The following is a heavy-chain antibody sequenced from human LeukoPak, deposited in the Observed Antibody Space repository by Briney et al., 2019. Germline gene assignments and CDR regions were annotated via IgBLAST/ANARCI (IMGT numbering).Heavy chain of an antibody. J-gene: IGHJ6*02. CDR3: AKAVPMVRGVPLMAMDV. D-gene: IGHD3-10*01. V-gene: IGHV3-21*04. Sequence: GGSLRLSCAASGFIFSRYTINWVRQAPGKGLEWVSSISRTSDYIHYADSVKGRFTISRDNARNSLYLQMNSLRAEDTAVYYCAKAVPMVRGVPLMAMDVWGQGTTVTVSS. CDR1: GFIFSRYT. CDR2: ISRTSDYI.